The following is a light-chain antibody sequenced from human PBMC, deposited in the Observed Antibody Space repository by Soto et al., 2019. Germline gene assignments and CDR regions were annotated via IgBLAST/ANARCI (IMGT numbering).Light chain of an antibody. CDR2: GAS. Sequence: EIILTQYPDTLSLSPGERATLSCRASQTVSRNSLAWCQQRPGQAPRLLIYGASTRAAGIPDRFSGSGSGTDFTLPITRLDTEDSAVYFCQQYTGPPTTFGQGTRLEMK. J-gene: IGKJ5*01. CDR1: QTVSRNS. V-gene: IGKV3-20*01. CDR3: QQYTGPPTT.